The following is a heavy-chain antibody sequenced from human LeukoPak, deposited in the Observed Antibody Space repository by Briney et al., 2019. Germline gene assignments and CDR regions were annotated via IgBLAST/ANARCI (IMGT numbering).Heavy chain of an antibody. CDR3: ARDRDYGDYNTQDLFVY. V-gene: IGHV1-69*13. CDR1: GGTFSSYA. D-gene: IGHD4-17*01. CDR2: IIPIFGTA. Sequence: SVKVSCTASGGTFSSYAISWVRQAPGQGLEWMGGIIPIFGTANYAQKFQGRVTITADESTSTAYMELSSLRSEDTAVYYCARDRDYGDYNTQDLFVYWGQGTLVTVSS. J-gene: IGHJ4*02.